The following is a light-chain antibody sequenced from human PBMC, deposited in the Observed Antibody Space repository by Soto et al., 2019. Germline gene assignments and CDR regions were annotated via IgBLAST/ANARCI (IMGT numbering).Light chain of an antibody. CDR1: ETFATN. V-gene: IGKV3-15*01. Sequence: EVVMTQSPATLSVSPGERATLSCRASETFATNLAWYQQKPGQAPRLLISGASTRAAGISDRSRGSGSGTEFTLTISSLRSEDFAVYYCQQRSNWPHFGQGTRLEIK. CDR2: GAS. CDR3: QQRSNWPH. J-gene: IGKJ5*01.